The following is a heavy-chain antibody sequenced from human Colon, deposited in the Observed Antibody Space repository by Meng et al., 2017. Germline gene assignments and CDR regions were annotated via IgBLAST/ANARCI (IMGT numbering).Heavy chain of an antibody. CDR1: GGSISSSC. D-gene: IGHD3-22*01. CDR3: ARGHYDSRGYSNAFDS. V-gene: IGHV4-59*01. J-gene: IGHJ4*02. Sequence: GSLRLSCSVSGGSISSSCLSWLRQPPGKGPEWIGFVRESGSTDYHPSLKGRATISVDRASNQFSLKLNSVTAADTAVYYCARGHYDSRGYSNAFDSWGQGALVTVSS. CDR2: VRESGST.